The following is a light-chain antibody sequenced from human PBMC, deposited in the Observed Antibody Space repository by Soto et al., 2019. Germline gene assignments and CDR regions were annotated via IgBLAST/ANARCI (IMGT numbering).Light chain of an antibody. J-gene: IGLJ3*02. V-gene: IGLV2-14*01. CDR3: TSYTSSSTGWV. Sequence: SALTQPASVSGSPGQSITISCTGTSSGVGGYNYVSWYQQHPGKAPKLMIYEVSNRPSGVSNRFSGSKSGNTASLTISGLQAEDEADYYCTSYTSSSTGWVFGGGTKLTVL. CDR1: SSGVGGYNY. CDR2: EVS.